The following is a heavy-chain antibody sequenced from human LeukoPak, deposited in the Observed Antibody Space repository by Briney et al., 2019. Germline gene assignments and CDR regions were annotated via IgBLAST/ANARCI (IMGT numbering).Heavy chain of an antibody. CDR2: I. J-gene: IGHJ6*02. V-gene: IGHV3-30*15. Sequence: GGSLRLSCVVSGFTFSTYAIHWVHQAPGKGLEWVAAIKGRSTISRDNFKNTLYLEMSSLRVEDTAVYYCARVSTEGSFRDYYAMDVWGQGTTVTVSS. CDR3: ARVSTEGSFRDYYAMDV. CDR1: GFTFSTYA. D-gene: IGHD5/OR15-5a*01.